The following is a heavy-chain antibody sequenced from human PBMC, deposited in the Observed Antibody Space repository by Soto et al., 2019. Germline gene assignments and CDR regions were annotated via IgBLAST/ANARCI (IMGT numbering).Heavy chain of an antibody. D-gene: IGHD2-2*01. CDR3: AKDPRYCSSTSCYDKAPYYYYMDV. Sequence: GGSLRLSCAASGFTFSSYGMHWVRQAPGKGLEWVAVISYDGSNKYYADSVKGRFTISRDNSKDTLYLQMNSLRAEDTAVYYCAKDPRYCSSTSCYDKAPYYYYMDVWGKGTTVTVFS. CDR1: GFTFSSYG. V-gene: IGHV3-30*18. CDR2: ISYDGSNK. J-gene: IGHJ6*03.